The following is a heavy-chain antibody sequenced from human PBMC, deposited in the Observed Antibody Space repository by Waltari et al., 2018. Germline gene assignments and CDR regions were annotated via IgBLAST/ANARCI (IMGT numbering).Heavy chain of an antibody. CDR3: ASCVGGYDFWSGYYKGYGMDV. V-gene: IGHV4-39*01. Sequence: QLQLQESGPGLVKPSETLSLTCTVSGGSIRSSSYYWGWILPPPGKGLGWIGSIYYSGSTYYNPSLKSRVTISVDTSKNQFSLKLSSVTAADTAVYYCASCVGGYDFWSGYYKGYGMDVWGQGTTVTVSS. J-gene: IGHJ6*02. CDR2: IYYSGST. D-gene: IGHD3-3*01. CDR1: GGSIRSSSYY.